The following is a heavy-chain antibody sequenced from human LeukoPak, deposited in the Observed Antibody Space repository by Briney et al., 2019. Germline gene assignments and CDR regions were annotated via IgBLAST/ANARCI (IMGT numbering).Heavy chain of an antibody. CDR1: GGTFSSYA. V-gene: IGHV1-69*05. Sequence: EASVKVSCKASGGTFSSYAISWVRQAPGQGLELMGGIIPIFGTANYVQKFQGRVTITTDESTSTAYMELSSLRSEDTAVYYCARVDIAARAFDYWGQGTLVTVSS. CDR3: ARVDIAARAFDY. J-gene: IGHJ4*02. D-gene: IGHD6-13*01. CDR2: IIPIFGTA.